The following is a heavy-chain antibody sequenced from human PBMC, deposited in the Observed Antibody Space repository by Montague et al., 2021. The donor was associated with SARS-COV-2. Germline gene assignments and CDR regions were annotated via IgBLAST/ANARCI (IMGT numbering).Heavy chain of an antibody. V-gene: IGHV4-59*01. CDR1: GGSISSYY. J-gene: IGHJ4*02. CDR2: IYYSGST. CDR3: ARKTDYGDYFDY. Sequence: SETLSLTCTVSGGSISSYYWSWIRQPPGKGLEWIGYIYYSGSTNYNPSLKSRVTISVDTSKNQFSLKLSSVTAADTAVYYCARKTDYGDYFDYWGQGTLVTVSS. D-gene: IGHD4-17*01.